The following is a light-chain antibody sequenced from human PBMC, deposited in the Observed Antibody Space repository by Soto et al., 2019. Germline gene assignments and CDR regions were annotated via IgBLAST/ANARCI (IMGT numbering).Light chain of an antibody. CDR1: QSISSW. CDR3: QQYNSYSWT. J-gene: IGKJ1*01. Sequence: DIQMTQSPSTLSASVGDRVTITCRASQSISSWLAWYQQKPGKAPKLLNYDASSLESGVPSRFSGSGSGTEFTFTIISLQPDDFATYYCQQYNSYSWTFGQGTKVDI. V-gene: IGKV1-5*01. CDR2: DAS.